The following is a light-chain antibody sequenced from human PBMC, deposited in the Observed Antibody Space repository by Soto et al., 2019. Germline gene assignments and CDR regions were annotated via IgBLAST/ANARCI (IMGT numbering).Light chain of an antibody. CDR1: QSVGST. CDR2: DTS. Sequence: EIVMTQSPATLSMSPGERATLSCRASQSVGSTLAWYQQLPGQAPRLLIYDTSNRATGIPARFSGSGSGTDFTLTISSLEPEDFAAYYCQQRSDWPLTFGGGTKVDSK. CDR3: QQRSDWPLT. J-gene: IGKJ4*01. V-gene: IGKV3-11*01.